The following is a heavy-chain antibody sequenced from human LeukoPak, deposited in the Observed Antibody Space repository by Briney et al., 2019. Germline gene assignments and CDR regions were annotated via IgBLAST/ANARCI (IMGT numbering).Heavy chain of an antibody. CDR2: SKTDGGTT. D-gene: IGHD3-9*01. V-gene: IGHV3-15*01. CDR3: TTWKYYDILTGLNWFDP. Sequence: GGSLRLSCAASGFTFSNAWTKSKTDGGTTDYAAPVKGRFTISRDDSKNTLYLQMNSLKTEDTAVYYCTTWKYYDILTGLNWFDPWGRGTLVTVSS. J-gene: IGHJ5*02. CDR1: GFTFSNAW.